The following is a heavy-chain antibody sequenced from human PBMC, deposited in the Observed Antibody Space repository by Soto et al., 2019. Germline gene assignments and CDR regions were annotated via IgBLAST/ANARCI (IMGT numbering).Heavy chain of an antibody. D-gene: IGHD3-10*01. CDR2: IYYSGST. V-gene: IGHV4-39*01. CDR3: ARHEVPRSSGSGSSHWFDP. Sequence: QLQLQESGPGLVKPSETLSLTCTVSGGSISSSSYYWGWIRQPPGKGLEWIGSIYYSGSTYYNPSLKSRVTISVDTSKNQFSLKLSSVTAADTAVYYCARHEVPRSSGSGSSHWFDPWGQGTLVTVSS. CDR1: GGSISSSSYY. J-gene: IGHJ5*02.